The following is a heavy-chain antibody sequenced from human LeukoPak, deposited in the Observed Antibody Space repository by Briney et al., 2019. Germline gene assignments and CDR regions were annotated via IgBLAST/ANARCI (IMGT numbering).Heavy chain of an antibody. CDR3: ARDGTCSSTSCYNAFDI. J-gene: IGHJ3*02. V-gene: IGHV1-69*01. CDR1: GGTFSSYA. Sequence: GSSVKVSCKASGGTFSSYAISWVRQAPGQGLEWMGGIIPIFGTANYAQKFQGRVTITADESTSTAYMELSSLRSEDTAVYYCARDGTCSSTSCYNAFDIWGQGTMVTVSS. D-gene: IGHD2-2*02. CDR2: IIPIFGTA.